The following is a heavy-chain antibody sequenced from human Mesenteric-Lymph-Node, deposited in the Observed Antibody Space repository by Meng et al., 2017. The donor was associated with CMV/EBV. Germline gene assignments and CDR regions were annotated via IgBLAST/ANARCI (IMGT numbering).Heavy chain of an antibody. V-gene: IGHV3-74*01. CDR3: ARGPSSWYGEYYFDY. D-gene: IGHD6-13*01. CDR1: GFTFSSYW. J-gene: IGHJ4*02. CDR2: INSDGSST. Sequence: GGSLRLSCAASGFTFSSYWMHWVRQAPGKGLVWVSRINSDGSSTSYADSVKGRFTISRDNAKNTLYLQMNSLRAEDTAVYYCARGPSSWYGEYYFDYWGQGTLVTVSS.